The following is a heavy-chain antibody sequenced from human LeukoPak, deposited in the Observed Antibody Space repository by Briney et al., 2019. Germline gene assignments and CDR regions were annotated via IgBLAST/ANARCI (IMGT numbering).Heavy chain of an antibody. CDR3: ARGVSTAF. CDR2: INQGGSEK. Sequence: PGGSLRLSCAASGFTFSSYWMTWVRQAPGKGLEWVANINQGGSEKHYVDSVKGRFIISRDNTKNSLYLQMTSLRGEDTAVYYCARGVSTAFWGQGTLVTVSS. V-gene: IGHV3-7*01. CDR1: GFTFSSYW. J-gene: IGHJ4*02.